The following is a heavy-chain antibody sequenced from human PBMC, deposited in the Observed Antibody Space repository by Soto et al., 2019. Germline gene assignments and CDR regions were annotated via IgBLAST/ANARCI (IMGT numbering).Heavy chain of an antibody. D-gene: IGHD3-10*01. CDR1: RFTCSNYA. CDR3: VKAAQQETRGYWFDP. CDR2: IRAIGGTT. Sequence: GGTLRLSCAASRFTCSNYAMTWVRQAPGQGLEWVSLIRAIGGTTYYADSVKGRFTISRDNSRNMSCLQMNSLRAEYTALYHCVKAAQQETRGYWFDPWGKGTLVTVSS. V-gene: IGHV3-23*01. J-gene: IGHJ5*02.